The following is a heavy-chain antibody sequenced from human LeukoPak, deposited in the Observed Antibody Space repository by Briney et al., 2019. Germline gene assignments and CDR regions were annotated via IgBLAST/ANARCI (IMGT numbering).Heavy chain of an antibody. Sequence: ASVKVSCKASGYTFSGYYMHWVRQAPGQGLEWMGWINPNSGGTYYAQKFQGRVTMTRDTSISTAYMELSRLRSDDTAVFYCVRESGGYYGGAFDYWGQGTLVTVSS. J-gene: IGHJ4*02. CDR2: INPNSGGT. D-gene: IGHD3-22*01. CDR1: GYTFSGYY. CDR3: VRESGGYYGGAFDY. V-gene: IGHV1-2*02.